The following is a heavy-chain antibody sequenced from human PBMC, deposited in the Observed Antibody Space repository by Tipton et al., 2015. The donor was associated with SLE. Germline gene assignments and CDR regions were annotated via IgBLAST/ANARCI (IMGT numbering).Heavy chain of an antibody. V-gene: IGHV4-39*07. CDR3: ARDRSGGGGYVLDS. D-gene: IGHD5-12*01. CDR2: IYSGGST. J-gene: IGHJ4*02. Sequence: LRLSCTVSGGSIYTSAYYWGWIRQPPGKGLEWIGSIYSGGSTYYNPSLKSRVTVSVDTSKNQFSLKLTSVTAADTAVYFCARDRSGGGGYVLDSWGQGTLVTVSS. CDR1: GGSIYTSAYY.